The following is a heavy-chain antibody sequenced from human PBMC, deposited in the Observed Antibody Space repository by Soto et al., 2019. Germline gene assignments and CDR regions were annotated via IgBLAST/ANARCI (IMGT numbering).Heavy chain of an antibody. CDR3: AKDPLEGGWAARPGSWFDP. CDR1: GGSVSGYY. Sequence: QVQLQESGPGLVKASETLSLTCSVSGGSVSGYYWSWIRQPAGKGLEWIGRVYHTGYTNYNPSLRGRVTMSRDTSKNQISLKLTSGTAADTAVYFCAKDPLEGGWAARPGSWFDPWGLGTLVTVSS. D-gene: IGHD6-6*01. CDR2: VYHTGYT. J-gene: IGHJ5*02. V-gene: IGHV4-4*07.